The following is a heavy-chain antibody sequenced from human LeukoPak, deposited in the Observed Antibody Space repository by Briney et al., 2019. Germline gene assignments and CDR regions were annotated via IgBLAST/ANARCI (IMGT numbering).Heavy chain of an antibody. CDR2: IHGSGST. CDR1: GGSIGNYF. V-gene: IGHV4-4*07. CDR3: GRYDHGSVER. D-gene: IGHD3-16*01. J-gene: IGHJ4*02. Sequence: SETLSLTCSVSGGSIGNYFWSWVRQPAGKGLEWIGRIHGSGSTNYNPSLESRVTISTDKSKNQFSLKLRSVTAADTAVYYCGRYDHGSVERWGPGTLVTVSS.